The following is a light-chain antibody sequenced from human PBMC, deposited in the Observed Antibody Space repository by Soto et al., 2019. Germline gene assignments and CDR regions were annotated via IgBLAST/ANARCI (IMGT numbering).Light chain of an antibody. J-gene: IGKJ1*01. V-gene: IGKV3-20*01. CDR3: QHYGTSPWT. CDR1: QNVGSAY. Sequence: EIVLTQSPATLSLSPGERAALSCRASQNVGSAYLAWYQQKSGQAPRLLIYGTSGRAAGVPDRFSGSGSGTAFALTINRLDPEDFAVYYCQHYGTSPWTFGQGTKVEIK. CDR2: GTS.